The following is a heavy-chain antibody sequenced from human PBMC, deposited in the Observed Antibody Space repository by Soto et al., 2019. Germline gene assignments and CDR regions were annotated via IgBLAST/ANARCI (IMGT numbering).Heavy chain of an antibody. V-gene: IGHV4-34*01. CDR3: ARRITMVRGVIITNYYYYMDV. D-gene: IGHD3-10*01. CDR1: GGSFSGYY. J-gene: IGHJ6*03. CDR2: INHSGST. Sequence: PSETLSLTCAVYGGSFSGYYWSWIRQPPGKGLEWIGEINHSGSTNYNPSLKSRVTISVDTSKNQFSLKLSSVTAADTAVYYCARRITMVRGVIITNYYYYMDVWGKGTTVTVSS.